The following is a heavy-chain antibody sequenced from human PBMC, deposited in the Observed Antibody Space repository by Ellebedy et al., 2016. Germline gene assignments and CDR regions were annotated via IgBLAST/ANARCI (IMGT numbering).Heavy chain of an antibody. D-gene: IGHD3-10*01. CDR1: GGSISSGGYS. CDR3: ARGVWFGDGNYFDY. V-gene: IGHV4-30-2*01. CDR2: IYHSGST. J-gene: IGHJ4*02. Sequence: SETLSLXXAVSGGSISSGGYSWSWIRQPPGKGLEWIGYIYHSGSTYYNPSLKSRVTISVDRSKNQFSLKLSSVTAADTAVYYCARGVWFGDGNYFDYWGQGTLVTVSS.